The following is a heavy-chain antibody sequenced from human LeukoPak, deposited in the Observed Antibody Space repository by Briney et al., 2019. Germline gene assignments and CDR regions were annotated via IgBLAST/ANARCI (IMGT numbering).Heavy chain of an antibody. CDR1: GYTLTELS. CDR2: FDPEDGET. V-gene: IGHV1-24*01. D-gene: IGHD3/OR15-3a*01. Sequence: ASVKVSCKVSGYTLTELSMHWVRQAPGKGLEWMGGFDPEDGETIYAQKFQGGVTMTEDTSTDTAYMELSSLRSEDTAVYYCATWTAWRRALDYWGQGTLVTVSS. CDR3: ATWTAWRRALDY. J-gene: IGHJ4*02.